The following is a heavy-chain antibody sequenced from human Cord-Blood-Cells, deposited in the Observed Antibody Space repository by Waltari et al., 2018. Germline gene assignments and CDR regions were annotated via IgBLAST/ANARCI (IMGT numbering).Heavy chain of an antibody. V-gene: IGHV3-74*01. D-gene: IGHD3-22*01. CDR3: ASYDSSGYYFDY. CDR2: INSDGSST. Sequence: EVQLVESGGGLVQPGGSLRLSCAASGFTFSSYWMHWVRQAPGKGLVWVSRINSDGSSTSYADSVKGRFIISRDNAKNTLYLQMNSLRAEDTAVYYCASYDSSGYYFDYWGQGTLVTVSS. J-gene: IGHJ4*02. CDR1: GFTFSSYW.